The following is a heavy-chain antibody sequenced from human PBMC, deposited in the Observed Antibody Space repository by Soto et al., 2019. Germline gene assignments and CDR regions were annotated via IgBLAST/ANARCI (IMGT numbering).Heavy chain of an antibody. V-gene: IGHV3-49*04. J-gene: IGHJ4*02. CDR2: IRNQTYHETP. D-gene: IGHD3-16*01. Sequence: GRSLRLSCTGSGFNFDDFATNCVRHAPGRGREWVGLIRNQTYHETPEYAAAVKGRFTISRDTSNGVAYLQMSSLRVDDSAVYFCTGGESPAREYFCLYWGQGTPVTVSS. CDR1: GFNFDDFA. CDR3: TGGESPAREYFCLY.